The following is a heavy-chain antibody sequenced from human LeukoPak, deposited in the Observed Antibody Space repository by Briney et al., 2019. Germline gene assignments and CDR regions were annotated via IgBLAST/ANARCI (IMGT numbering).Heavy chain of an antibody. CDR2: TYYRSKWYN. CDR1: GDSVSSNTAT. J-gene: IGHJ4*02. CDR3: ARGYYGSGSYMGYFDY. D-gene: IGHD3-10*01. V-gene: IGHV6-1*01. Sequence: SQTLSLTCAISGDSVSSNTATWNWIRQSPSRGLEWLGGTYYRSKWYNDYAVSVKSRITINPDTSKNQFSLQLNSVTPEDTAVYYCARGYYGSGSYMGYFDYWGQGTLVTVSS.